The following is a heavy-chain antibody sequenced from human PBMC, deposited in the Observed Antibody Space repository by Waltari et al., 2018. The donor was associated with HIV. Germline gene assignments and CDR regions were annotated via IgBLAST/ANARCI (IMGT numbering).Heavy chain of an antibody. CDR3: ASPDTTMVHGHYYFYHMDV. Sequence: EVQLVESGGGLVQPGGSLRLSCAASGFTVSSNYMSWVRQAPGKGLEWVSLIYTGGRTYYADSVKGRFTNSRDNSKNTLYLQMNSLRAEDTAVYYCASPDTTMVHGHYYFYHMDVWGQGTTVTVSS. CDR1: GFTVSSNY. CDR2: IYTGGRT. V-gene: IGHV3-66*01. D-gene: IGHD5-18*01. J-gene: IGHJ6*02.